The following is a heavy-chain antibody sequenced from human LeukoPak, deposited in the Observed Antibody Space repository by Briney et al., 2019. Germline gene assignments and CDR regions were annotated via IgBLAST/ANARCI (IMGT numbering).Heavy chain of an antibody. CDR2: INAGNGNT. V-gene: IGHV1-3*01. Sequence: VASVKVSCKASGYTFTSYAMHWVRQAPGQRLEWMGWINAGNGNTKYSQKLQGRVTMTTDTSTSTAYMELRSLRSDDTAVYYCARTSSNWNGEMPYWGQGTLVTVSS. D-gene: IGHD1-20*01. CDR1: GYTFTSYA. CDR3: ARTSSNWNGEMPY. J-gene: IGHJ4*02.